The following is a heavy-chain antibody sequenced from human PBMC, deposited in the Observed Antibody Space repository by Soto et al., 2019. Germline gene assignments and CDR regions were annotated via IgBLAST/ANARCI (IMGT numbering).Heavy chain of an antibody. CDR3: AKINAPFTLFGVLIMSGAFDI. Sequence: EVQLLESGGGLVQPGGSLRLSCAASGFTFSSFAMNWVRQAPGKGLEWVSIISGSAGTTDYTDSVKGRFTISRDNSKNTPYLQMNSLRVEDTAVYYCAKINAPFTLFGVLIMSGAFDIWGQGTMVTVSS. V-gene: IGHV3-23*01. CDR1: GFTFSSFA. CDR2: ISGSAGTT. D-gene: IGHD3-3*01. J-gene: IGHJ3*02.